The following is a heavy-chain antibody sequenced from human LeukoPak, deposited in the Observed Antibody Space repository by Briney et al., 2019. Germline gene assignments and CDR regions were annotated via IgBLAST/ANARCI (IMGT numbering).Heavy chain of an antibody. V-gene: IGHV3-21*01. CDR1: GFTFSNYN. Sequence: GGSLRLSCAASGFTFSNYNMNWVRQAPGKGLEWVSSISSSSSYIYYADSVKGRFTISRDNAKNSLYLQMNSLRAEDTAVYYCARDSYYYYDSSGYSPYYFDYWGQGTLVTVSS. CDR2: ISSSSSYI. J-gene: IGHJ4*02. CDR3: ARDSYYYYDSSGYSPYYFDY. D-gene: IGHD3-22*01.